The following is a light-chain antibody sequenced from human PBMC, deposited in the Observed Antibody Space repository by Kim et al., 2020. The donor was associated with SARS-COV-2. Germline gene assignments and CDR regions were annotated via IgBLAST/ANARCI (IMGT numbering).Light chain of an antibody. J-gene: IGLJ2*01. CDR1: SSDVGGYNY. V-gene: IGLV2-14*03. Sequence: GQSITISCTGTSSDVGGYNYVSWYQQHPGKAPKLMIYDVSNRPSGVSNRFSCSKSGNTASLTISGLQAEDEADYYCSSYTSSSTVVFGGGTKLTVL. CDR2: DVS. CDR3: SSYTSSSTVV.